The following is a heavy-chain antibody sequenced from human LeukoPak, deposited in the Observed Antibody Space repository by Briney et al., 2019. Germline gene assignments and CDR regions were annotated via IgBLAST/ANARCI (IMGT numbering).Heavy chain of an antibody. CDR2: IKQDGSEK. D-gene: IGHD1-14*01. J-gene: IGHJ5*02. CDR3: VKDRRNPYRPEGPFDP. CDR1: GFTFSSYW. V-gene: IGHV3-7*03. Sequence: GGSLRLSCAASGFTFSSYWMSWVRQAPGKGLEWVANIKQDGSEKYYVDSVKGRFTTSRDNVTNSLYLQMNSLRPEDTALYYCVKDRRNPYRPEGPFDPWGQGTLVTVSS.